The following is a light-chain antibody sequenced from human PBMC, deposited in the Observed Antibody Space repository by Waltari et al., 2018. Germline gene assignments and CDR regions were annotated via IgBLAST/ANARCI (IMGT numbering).Light chain of an antibody. J-gene: IGKJ1*01. CDR2: GAS. CDR3: QHYNNWPPWT. CDR1: QSISSN. Sequence: EIVMTQSPATLSVSPGERAPLSCRASQSISSNLAWYQQKPWQAPRLLIYGASTRATGIAARFSGSGSWTEFTLTISSLQSEDFAVYYCQHYNNWPPWTFGQGTKVELK. V-gene: IGKV3-15*01.